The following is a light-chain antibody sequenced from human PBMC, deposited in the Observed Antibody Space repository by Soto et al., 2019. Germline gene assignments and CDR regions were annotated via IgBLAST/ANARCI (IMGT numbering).Light chain of an antibody. Sequence: IVMTQSPATLSVSPGERATLSCRASQTVWSTLAWYQQRPGQAPRLLIYGASTRATGIPARFSGSGSGTESTLSISSLQSEDFAVYYCQQYNKWPLTFGGGTKVEIK. V-gene: IGKV3-15*01. CDR3: QQYNKWPLT. CDR2: GAS. CDR1: QTVWST. J-gene: IGKJ4*01.